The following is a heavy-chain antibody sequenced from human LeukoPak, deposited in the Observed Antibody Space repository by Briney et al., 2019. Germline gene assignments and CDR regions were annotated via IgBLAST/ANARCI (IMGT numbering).Heavy chain of an antibody. CDR2: IYYSGST. Sequence: GSLRFSCAASGFTFSSYGMSWVRQAPGKGLEWIASIYYSGSTHYNPSLKSRITISIDTSKIQFSLRLTSVTAADTTVYYCARQYYYDSSGYYIGLGYWGKGTLVIVSS. V-gene: IGHV4-38-2*01. J-gene: IGHJ4*02. CDR1: GFTFSSYG. D-gene: IGHD3-22*01. CDR3: ARQYYYDSSGYYIGLGY.